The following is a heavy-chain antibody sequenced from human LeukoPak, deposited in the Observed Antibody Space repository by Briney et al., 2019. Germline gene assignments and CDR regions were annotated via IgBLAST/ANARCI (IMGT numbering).Heavy chain of an antibody. CDR3: ARSLWPEDY. CDR2: INQDGNSQ. Sequence: GESLRLSCAASGFTFKSSGMSWVRQAPGKGLEWVANINQDGNSQNYVDSVRGRFTISKDNAKNSVYLQMNSLRAEDTAVYYCARSLWPEDYWGQGILVTVSS. D-gene: IGHD2-21*01. J-gene: IGHJ4*02. CDR1: GFTFKSSG. V-gene: IGHV3-7*01.